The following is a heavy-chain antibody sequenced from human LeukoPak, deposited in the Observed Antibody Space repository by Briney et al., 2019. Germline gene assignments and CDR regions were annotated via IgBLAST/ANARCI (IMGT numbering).Heavy chain of an antibody. CDR3: ARDLGVVGGNRWFDP. D-gene: IGHD1-26*01. CDR2: IIPILGIA. J-gene: IGHJ5*02. V-gene: IGHV1-69*04. Sequence: SVTVSFKASGGTFISYAISWVRQAPGQGLEWMGRIIPILGIANYAQKFQGRVTITADKSTSTAYMELSSQRSEDTAVYCCARDLGVVGGNRWFDPWGQGTLVTVSS. CDR1: GGTFISYA.